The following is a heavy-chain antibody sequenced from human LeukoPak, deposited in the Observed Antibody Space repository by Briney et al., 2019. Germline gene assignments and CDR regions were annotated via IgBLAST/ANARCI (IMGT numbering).Heavy chain of an antibody. CDR1: GFTFSSYA. CDR2: ISSDGGSP. CDR3: AREYCSGGRCQYYFDY. V-gene: IGHV3-64*01. J-gene: IGHJ4*02. Sequence: GGSLRLSCAASGFTFSSYAMHWVRQAPGKGLEYVSGISSDGGSPFHVNSVKGRFTISSDNSTDTLYLQMGSLRAEDMAVYYWAREYCSGGRCQYYFDYWGQGTLVTVSS. D-gene: IGHD2-15*01.